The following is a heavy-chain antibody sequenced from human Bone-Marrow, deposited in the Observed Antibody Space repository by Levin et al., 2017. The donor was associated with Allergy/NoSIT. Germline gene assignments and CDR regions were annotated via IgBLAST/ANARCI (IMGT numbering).Heavy chain of an antibody. Sequence: ASVKVSCKISAGTFTDYSIHWVQQAPGQGLEWMGLVDPEDGETVYAENFQGRVTFIANISTDTAYMEMTSLRSEDTAVYYCAIEGYDFWSRRWFDACGQGTLVAVSS. CDR3: AIEGYDFWSRRWFDA. V-gene: IGHV1-69-2*01. J-gene: IGHJ5*02. D-gene: IGHD3-3*01. CDR1: AGTFTDYS. CDR2: VDPEDGET.